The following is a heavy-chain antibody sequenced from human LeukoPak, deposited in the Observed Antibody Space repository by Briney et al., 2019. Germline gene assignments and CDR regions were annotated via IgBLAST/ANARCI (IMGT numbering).Heavy chain of an antibody. D-gene: IGHD5-18*01. CDR1: GYSISSGYY. CDR3: ARGSRGYSYVFWYFDL. Sequence: PSETLSLTCTVSGYSISSGYYWGWIRQPPGKGLEWIGSIYHSGRTFYNPSLKSRVTISVDTSKNQFSLKLSSVTAADTAVYYCARGSRGYSYVFWYFDLWGRGTLVTVSS. J-gene: IGHJ2*01. V-gene: IGHV4-38-2*02. CDR2: IYHSGRT.